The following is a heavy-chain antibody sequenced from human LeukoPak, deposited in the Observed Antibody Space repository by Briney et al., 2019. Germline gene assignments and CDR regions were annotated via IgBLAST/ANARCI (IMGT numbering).Heavy chain of an antibody. V-gene: IGHV1-24*01. CDR1: GYTLTELS. D-gene: IGHD6-25*01. CDR2: FDPEDGET. CDR3: ATPFNRGYAGRGYYYYGMDV. J-gene: IGHJ6*02. Sequence: ASVKVSCKVSGYTLTELSMHWVRQAPGKGLEWMGGFDPEDGETIYAQKFQGRVTMTEDTSTDTAYMELSSLRSEDTAVYYCATPFNRGYAGRGYYYYGMDVWGRGTTVTVSS.